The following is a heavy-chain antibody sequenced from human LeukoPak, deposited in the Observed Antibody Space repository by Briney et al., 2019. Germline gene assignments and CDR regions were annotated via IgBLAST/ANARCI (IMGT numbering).Heavy chain of an antibody. V-gene: IGHV3-53*01. CDR2: IYGGGNI. J-gene: IGHJ4*02. CDR3: ARGAGYNYPYYFDY. Sequence: GGSLRLSCAASGFTVGSNYMNWVRQAPGKGLEWVSVIYGGGNIYYADSVKGRFTISRDNSKNTLYLQMNSLRAEDTAVYYCARGAGYNYPYYFDYWGQGTLVTVSS. D-gene: IGHD5-24*01. CDR1: GFTVGSNY.